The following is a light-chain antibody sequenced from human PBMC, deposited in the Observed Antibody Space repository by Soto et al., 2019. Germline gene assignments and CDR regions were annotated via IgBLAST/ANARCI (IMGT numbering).Light chain of an antibody. J-gene: IGKJ1*01. CDR3: QQYETYPWT. CDR1: RDISNS. Sequence: DIHMTQSASSVSASVGYRLTITCRAGRDISNSLAWYQQKPVKAPNLLIYKASSLESGVPSRFRGSGSGTEFTLTISSLQPDDFATYYCQQYETYPWTFGQGTKVDIK. V-gene: IGKV1-5*03. CDR2: KAS.